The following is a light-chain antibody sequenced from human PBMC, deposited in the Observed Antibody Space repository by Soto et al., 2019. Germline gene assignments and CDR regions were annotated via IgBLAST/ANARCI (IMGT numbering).Light chain of an antibody. CDR2: GAS. Sequence: TQSPATLSLSPGERATLSCRAFQSVSSSYLSWYQQSPGQAPRLLIYGASTRFTGIPDRFSGSGSGADFTLTISRLEPEDFALYYCQHYGTSSSITFGQGTRLGIK. CDR3: QHYGTSSSIT. V-gene: IGKV3-20*01. CDR1: QSVSSSY. J-gene: IGKJ5*01.